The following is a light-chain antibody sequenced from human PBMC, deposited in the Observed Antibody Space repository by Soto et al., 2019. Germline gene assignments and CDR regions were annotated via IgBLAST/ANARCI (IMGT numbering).Light chain of an antibody. CDR2: QDS. Sequence: SYELTQPPSVSVSPGQTASITCSGDKLGDKYACWYQQQPGQSPVLVIYQDSKRPSGIPERFSGSNSGNTATLTISGTQAMDEADYYCQAWDSSTARVVFGGGTQLTVL. CDR3: QAWDSSTARVV. V-gene: IGLV3-1*01. J-gene: IGLJ2*01. CDR1: KLGDKY.